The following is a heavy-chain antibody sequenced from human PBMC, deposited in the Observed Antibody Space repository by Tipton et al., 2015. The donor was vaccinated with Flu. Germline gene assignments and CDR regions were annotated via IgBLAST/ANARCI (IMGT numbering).Heavy chain of an antibody. CDR2: VYPSGSA. V-gene: IGHV4-61*02. Sequence: TLSLTCTVSGGSISSGSYYWSWIRQPAGKGLEWIGRVYPSGSANYNPSLKSRVTISVDTSKNQFSLNLSSVTAADTAVYYCARPRRQFSDNAFDIWAKGQWSPSLQ. CDR3: ARPRRQFSDNAFDI. D-gene: IGHD5-24*01. J-gene: IGHJ3*02. CDR1: GGSISSGSYY.